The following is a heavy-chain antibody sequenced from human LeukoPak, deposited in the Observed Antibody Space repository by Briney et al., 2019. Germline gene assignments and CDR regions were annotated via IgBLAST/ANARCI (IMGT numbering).Heavy chain of an antibody. CDR3: AKAMDDILTHPDY. CDR1: GFTFDDYA. J-gene: IGHJ4*02. V-gene: IGHV3-9*03. Sequence: GGSLRLSCAASGFTFDDYAMHWVRQAPGKGLEWVSGISWNSGSIGYADSVKGRFTISRDNAKNSLYLQMNSLRAEDMALYYCAKAMDDILTHPDYWGQGTLVTVSS. D-gene: IGHD3-9*01. CDR2: ISWNSGSI.